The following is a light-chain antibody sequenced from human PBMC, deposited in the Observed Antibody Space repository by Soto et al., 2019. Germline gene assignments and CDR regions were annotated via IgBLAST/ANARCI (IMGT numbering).Light chain of an antibody. Sequence: VLAQPASVSGSPGQSITISCTGTSSDVGGYNYVSWYQQHPGKAPKLMIYDVSNRPSGVSNRSSGSKSGNTASLTIFGLQAEDEADYYCSSYTSSSTYGFGTGTKVTVL. CDR1: SSDVGGYNY. CDR2: DVS. CDR3: SSYTSSSTYG. J-gene: IGLJ1*01. V-gene: IGLV2-14*01.